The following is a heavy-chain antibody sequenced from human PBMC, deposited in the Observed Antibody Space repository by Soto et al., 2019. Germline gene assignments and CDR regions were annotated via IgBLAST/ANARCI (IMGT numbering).Heavy chain of an antibody. CDR3: AAAYCSGGSCNDY. CDR1: AFTFSSYW. CDR2: IKQDGSEK. D-gene: IGHD2-15*01. Sequence: GSLRLSCAASAFTFSSYWMSWVRQAPGKGLEWVANIKQDGSEKYYVDSVKGRFTISRDNAKNSLYLQMNSLRAEDTAVYYCAAAYCSGGSCNDYWGQGTLVTVSS. V-gene: IGHV3-7*05. J-gene: IGHJ4*02.